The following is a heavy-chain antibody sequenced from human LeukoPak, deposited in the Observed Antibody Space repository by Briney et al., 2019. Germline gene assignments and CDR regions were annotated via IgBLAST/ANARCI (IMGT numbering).Heavy chain of an antibody. CDR2: IYHSGST. D-gene: IGHD3-22*01. V-gene: IGHV4-4*02. CDR3: ARAAPTYYYDSSGFPLDY. Sequence: SGTLSLTCAVSGGSISSSNWWSWVRQPPGKGLEWIGEIYHSGSTNYNPSLKSRVTISVDKSKNQFSLKLSSVTAADTAVYYCARAAPTYYYDSSGFPLDYWGQGTLVTVSS. CDR1: GGSISSSNW. J-gene: IGHJ4*02.